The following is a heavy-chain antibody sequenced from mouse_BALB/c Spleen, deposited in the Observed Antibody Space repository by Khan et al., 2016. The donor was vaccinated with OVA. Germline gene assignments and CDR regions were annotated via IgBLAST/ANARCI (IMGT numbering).Heavy chain of an antibody. CDR3: ASKITRASY. V-gene: IGHV1-4*01. CDR2: INPSSGYT. J-gene: IGHJ2*01. D-gene: IGHD6-1*01. CDR1: GYTFTSYT. Sequence: QVQLQQSGAELVKPGASVKMSCKASGYTFTSYTMHWVKQRPGQGLEWIGYINPSSGYTKYNQKFKDKATLTADKSSSTASMQLSSLTSEDSAVYYCASKITRASYWGKGSTFSVSS.